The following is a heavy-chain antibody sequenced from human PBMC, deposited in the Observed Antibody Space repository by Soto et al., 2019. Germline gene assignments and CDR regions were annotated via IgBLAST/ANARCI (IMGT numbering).Heavy chain of an antibody. Sequence: GESLKISCAASGFTFSSYWMSWVRQAPGKGLEWVANIKQDGSEKYYVDSVKGRFTISRDNAKNSLYLQMNSLRAEDTAVYYCAREYYYALDYWGQGTLVTVSS. CDR1: GFTFSSYW. V-gene: IGHV3-7*01. D-gene: IGHD3-16*01. J-gene: IGHJ4*02. CDR2: IKQDGSEK. CDR3: AREYYYALDY.